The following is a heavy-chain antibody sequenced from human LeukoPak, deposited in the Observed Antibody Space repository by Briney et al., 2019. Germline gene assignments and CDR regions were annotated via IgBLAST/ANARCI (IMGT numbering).Heavy chain of an antibody. V-gene: IGHV4-39*07. CDR1: GGSISSSSYY. CDR3: ARDVSVAGTRGAFDI. Sequence: PSETLSLTCTVSGGSISSSSYYWGWIRQPPGKGLEWIGRIYTSGSTNYNPSLKSRVTMSVDTSKNQFSLKLSSVTAADTAVYYCARDVSVAGTRGAFDIWGQGTMVTVSS. D-gene: IGHD6-19*01. CDR2: IYTSGST. J-gene: IGHJ3*02.